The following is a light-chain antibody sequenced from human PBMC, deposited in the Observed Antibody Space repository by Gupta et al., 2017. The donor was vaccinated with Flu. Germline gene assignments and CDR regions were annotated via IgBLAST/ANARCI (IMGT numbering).Light chain of an antibody. CDR3: NSYTNSATRV. Sequence: QSALTQPPSVSGSPGQSVTISCTGTSSDVGPYNRVSWYQQPPGTAPKLVIYEVNSRPSGVPGRFNRPSGVPDRFSGSKSGNTAFLTISGLQAEDEADYYCNSYTNSATRVFGTGTKVTVL. J-gene: IGLJ1*01. CDR1: SSDVGPYNR. V-gene: IGLV2-18*02. CDR2: EVN.